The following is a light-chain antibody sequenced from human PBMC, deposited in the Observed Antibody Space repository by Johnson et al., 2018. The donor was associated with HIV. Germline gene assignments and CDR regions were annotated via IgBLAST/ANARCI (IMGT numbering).Light chain of an antibody. J-gene: IGLJ1*01. V-gene: IGLV1-51*01. Sequence: QSVLTQPPSVSAAPGQKVTISCSGSSSNIGNNYVSWYQQLPGTAPKLLIHDTDERPPGIPDRFSGSKSGTSATLGITGLQTGDEADYYCGTWDSSLSAGGYVFGTGTKVTVL. CDR1: SSNIGNNY. CDR2: DTD. CDR3: GTWDSSLSAGGYV.